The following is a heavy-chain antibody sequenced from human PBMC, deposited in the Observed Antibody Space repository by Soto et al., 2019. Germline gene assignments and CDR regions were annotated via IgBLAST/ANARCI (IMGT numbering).Heavy chain of an antibody. D-gene: IGHD1-26*01. Sequence: QVQLQESGPGLVKPSETLSLTCTVSGGSISSYYWSWIRKPPGKGLEWIGYIYYSGSTNYNPSLKSRDTISIDKSKNKFSLKLSSVTAADTAVYYSARAASTSGSMPLDYWGQGTLVTVSS. CDR2: IYYSGST. CDR1: GGSISSYY. V-gene: IGHV4-59*01. J-gene: IGHJ4*02. CDR3: ARAASTSGSMPLDY.